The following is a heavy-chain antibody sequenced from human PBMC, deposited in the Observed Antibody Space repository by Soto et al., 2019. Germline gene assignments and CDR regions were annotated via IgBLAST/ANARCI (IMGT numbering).Heavy chain of an antibody. V-gene: IGHV1-18*01. D-gene: IGHD6-13*01. CDR3: Y. J-gene: IGHJ4*02. CDR1: GYTFTSYA. Sequence: QVQLVQSGAEVKKPGASVKVSCKASGYTFTSYAISWVRQAPGQGLEWMGWISAYNGNTKYVQNFQGRVTMTTDTSTTTAYMELRRLRSDAAAGLNDYWGQGTLVTVSS. CDR2: ISAYNGNT.